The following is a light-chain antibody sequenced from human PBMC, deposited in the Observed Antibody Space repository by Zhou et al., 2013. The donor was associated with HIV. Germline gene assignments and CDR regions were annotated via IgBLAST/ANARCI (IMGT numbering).Light chain of an antibody. V-gene: IGKV1-39*01. J-gene: IGKJ2*01. CDR2: GTS. CDR3: QQSYSGPQFT. CDR1: HTVGDY. Sequence: IQMTQSPSYVSASVGDRITITCRSSHTVGDYLNWYQQKPGTVPKLLIYGTSYLQRGVPSRFSGSGSGTSFTLTISSLQRDDFATYFCQQSYSGPQFTFGQGTKVEMK.